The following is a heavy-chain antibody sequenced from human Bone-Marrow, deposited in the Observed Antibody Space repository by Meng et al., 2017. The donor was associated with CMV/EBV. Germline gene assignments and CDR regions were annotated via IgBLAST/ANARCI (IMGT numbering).Heavy chain of an antibody. D-gene: IGHD3-22*01. CDR2: IYPGDSDT. Sequence: GESLKISWQGSGYSFTSYWIGWVRQMPGKGLEWMGIIYPGDSDTRYSPSFQGQVTISADKSISAAFLQWSSLKASDTAMYYCARTYYYDSSGYYYSLGLFDYWGQGTLVTVSS. CDR1: GYSFTSYW. J-gene: IGHJ4*02. CDR3: ARTYYYDSSGYYYSLGLFDY. V-gene: IGHV5-51*01.